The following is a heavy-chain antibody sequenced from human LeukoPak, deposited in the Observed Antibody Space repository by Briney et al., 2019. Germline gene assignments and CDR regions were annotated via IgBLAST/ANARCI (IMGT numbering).Heavy chain of an antibody. D-gene: IGHD3-3*01. CDR3: ARVSGVPYDFTYYYYYMDV. V-gene: IGHV4-59*01. J-gene: IGHJ6*03. CDR2: IYYSGST. Sequence: SVTLSLTCTVSGGSISSYYWSWIRQPPGKGLEWIGYIYYSGSTNYNPSLKSRVTISVDTSKNQFSLKLSSVTAADTAVYYCARVSGVPYDFTYYYYYMDVWGKGTTVTVSS. CDR1: GGSISSYY.